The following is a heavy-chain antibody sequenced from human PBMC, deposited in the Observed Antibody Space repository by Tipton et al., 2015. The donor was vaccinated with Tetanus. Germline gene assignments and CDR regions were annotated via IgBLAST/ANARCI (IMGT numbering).Heavy chain of an antibody. CDR1: GFTFSSYW. V-gene: IGHV3-74*01. D-gene: IGHD2-15*01. J-gene: IGHJ3*02. CDR2: INSDGSST. Sequence: SLRLSCVASGFTFSSYWMHWVRQAPGKGLVWVSRINSDGSSTSYADSVKGRFTISRDNAKNTLYLQMNSLRAEDTAVYYCARVVADIVVVVAATPYAFDIWGQGTMVTVSS. CDR3: ARVVADIVVVVAATPYAFDI.